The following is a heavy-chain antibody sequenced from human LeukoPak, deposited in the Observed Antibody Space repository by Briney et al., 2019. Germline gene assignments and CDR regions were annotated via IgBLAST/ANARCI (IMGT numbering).Heavy chain of an antibody. V-gene: IGHV1-2*02. CDR3: ARGSDGY. CDR1: GYTFTGYY. Sequence: ASVTVSCKASGYTFTGYYMHWARHAPGQGLEWMGWINPNNGGTNYAQTFQGRVTITRDTSISTAHMELSRLRSDDTAVYYCARGSDGYWGQGSLVTVSS. CDR2: INPNNGGT. J-gene: IGHJ4*02.